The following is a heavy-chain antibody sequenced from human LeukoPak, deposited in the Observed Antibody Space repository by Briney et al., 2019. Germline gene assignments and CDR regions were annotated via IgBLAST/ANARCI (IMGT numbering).Heavy chain of an antibody. CDR3: ARGTTGTTDYYYGMDV. V-gene: IGHV4-34*01. CDR2: INHSGST. D-gene: IGHD1-1*01. CDR1: GGSFSGYY. Sequence: SETLSLTCAVYGGSFSGYYWSWIRQPPGKWLEWIGEINHSGSTNYNPSLKSRVTISVDTSKNQFSLKLSSVTAADTAVYYCARGTTGTTDYYYGMDVWGKGTTVTVSS. J-gene: IGHJ6*04.